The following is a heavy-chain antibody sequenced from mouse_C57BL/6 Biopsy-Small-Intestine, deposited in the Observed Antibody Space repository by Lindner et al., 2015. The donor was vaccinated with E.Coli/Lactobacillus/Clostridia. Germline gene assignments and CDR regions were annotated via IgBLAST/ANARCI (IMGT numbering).Heavy chain of an antibody. CDR1: GYSFTDYY. D-gene: IGHD1-3*01. J-gene: IGHJ4*01. V-gene: IGHV1-84*02. Sequence: SVKVSCKASGYSFTDYYIHWVRQAPGQGFEWMGWMNAKIGGTHYAQKFQGRVTMTRDTSISTAYMELRGLTSDDTAVYFCARGYIPPRPLPVGYWGQGTLVTVSS. CDR2: MNAKIGGT. CDR3: ARGYIPPRPLPVGY.